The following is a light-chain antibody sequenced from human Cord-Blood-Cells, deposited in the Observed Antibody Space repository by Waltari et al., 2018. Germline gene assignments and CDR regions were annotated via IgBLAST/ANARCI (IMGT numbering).Light chain of an antibody. CDR3: QQSYSTPYT. J-gene: IGKJ2*01. Sequence: DIQMTQSPSSLSASVGDRVTITCRASQSISSYLNWYQQKPGKAPKLLIYAASSLQSGVPSRFSCSGSWTDFTLTISSLQPEDFATYYCQQSYSTPYTFGQGTKLEIK. V-gene: IGKV1-39*01. CDR2: AAS. CDR1: QSISSY.